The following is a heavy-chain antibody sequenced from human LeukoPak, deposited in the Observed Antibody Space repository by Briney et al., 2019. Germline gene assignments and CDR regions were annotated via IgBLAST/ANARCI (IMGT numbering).Heavy chain of an antibody. CDR1: GFTFSSYG. V-gene: IGHV3-30*18. D-gene: IGHD3-22*01. CDR2: ISYDGSNK. J-gene: IGHJ4*02. Sequence: GGSLRLSCAASGFTFSSYGMHWVRQAPGKGLEWVAVISYDGSNKYYADSVKGRFTISRDNSKNTLYLQMNSLRAEDTAVYYCAKDRRAYYDSSGYYYVFDYWGQGTLVTVPS. CDR3: AKDRRAYYDSSGYYYVFDY.